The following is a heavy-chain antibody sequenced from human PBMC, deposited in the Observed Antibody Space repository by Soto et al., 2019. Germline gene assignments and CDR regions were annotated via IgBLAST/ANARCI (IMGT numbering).Heavy chain of an antibody. CDR3: ASGFRNGFNV. J-gene: IGHJ6*02. CDR2: ISGPSIYI. V-gene: IGHV3-21*01. Sequence: EVQLVESGGGLVKPGGSLRLSCVASGFTFSGYSINWVRQAPGKGLEWVSYISGPSIYIYYADSVKGRFTISRDNAKSAVYLQMNSLRAEDTVVYYCASGFRNGFNVWGQGTTVSVSS. D-gene: IGHD2-8*01. CDR1: GFTFSGYS.